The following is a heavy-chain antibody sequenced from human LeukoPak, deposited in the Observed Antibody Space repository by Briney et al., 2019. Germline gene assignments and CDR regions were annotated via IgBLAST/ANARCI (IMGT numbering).Heavy chain of an antibody. J-gene: IGHJ5*02. D-gene: IGHD3-16*02. CDR2: INNEGSTT. CDR1: GFTFSAYW. CDR3: ARVPGDYRRGSDRYRYDR. V-gene: IGHV3-74*01. Sequence: GGSLRLSCAASGFTFSAYWMHWVRQTPGKGLVWVSSINNEGSTTNYADSVKGRSTISRDNAKNTLYQQMNSLRAEDTAVYYFARVPGDYRRGSDRYRYDRWCQGTLVAV.